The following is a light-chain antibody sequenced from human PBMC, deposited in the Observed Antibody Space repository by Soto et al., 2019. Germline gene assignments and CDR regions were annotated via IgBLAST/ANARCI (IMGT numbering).Light chain of an antibody. V-gene: IGLV2-14*01. CDR2: DVS. CDR3: SSYTSSSTHVV. J-gene: IGLJ2*01. Sequence: QSALTDPASVSGSPGQSITISCTGTSSDVGGYNYVSWYQQHPGKATKLMIYDVSNRRSGVSNRFSGSQSGNTASLTISGLQAEDEADYYCSSYTSSSTHVVFGGGTKLTVL. CDR1: SSDVGGYNY.